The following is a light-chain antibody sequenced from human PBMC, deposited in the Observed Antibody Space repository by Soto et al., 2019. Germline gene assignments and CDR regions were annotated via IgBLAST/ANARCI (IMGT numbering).Light chain of an antibody. J-gene: IGKJ1*01. CDR2: GAF. V-gene: IGKV3-15*01. CDR3: QQYNDWPLT. CDR1: QSISTY. Sequence: ETVMTQSPATLSVSPGERATLSCRASQSISTYLAWYQQKPGQAPSLLIYGAFTRATGIPARFSGTGSGTEFTLTISSLQSEDFALYYCQQYNDWPLTFGQGTKVDIK.